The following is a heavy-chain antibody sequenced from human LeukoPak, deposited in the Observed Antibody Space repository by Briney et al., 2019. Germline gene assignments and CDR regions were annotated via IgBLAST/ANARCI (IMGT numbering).Heavy chain of an antibody. D-gene: IGHD1-20*01. J-gene: IGHJ5*02. Sequence: SETQSLTCTVSCGSISIGSYYGSWIRGPAGKGLEWIGRIYTSGSTNYNPSLKSRVTISVDTSKNQFSLKLSSVTAADTAVYYCARDNWIRPYNWFDPWGQGTLVTVSS. CDR2: IYTSGST. V-gene: IGHV4-61*02. CDR1: CGSISIGSYY. CDR3: ARDNWIRPYNWFDP.